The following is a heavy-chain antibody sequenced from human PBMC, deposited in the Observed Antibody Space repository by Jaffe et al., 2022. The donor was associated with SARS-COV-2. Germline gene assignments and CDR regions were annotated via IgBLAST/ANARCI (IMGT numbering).Heavy chain of an antibody. D-gene: IGHD7-27*01. CDR2: IHYTGTV. CDR1: GASVISSVYS. J-gene: IGHJ4*02. V-gene: IGHV4-39*01. CDR3: ARQRRGLGNFDL. Sequence: QLQLLQSGPGLVKPSETLSLSCSVSGASVISSVYSWAWIRQPPGESLEWVGTIHYTGTVFYKPALKSRLTISVDTSKDQFSLRLDAVTAADTAQYFCARQRRGLGNFDLWGQGTVVTVSS.